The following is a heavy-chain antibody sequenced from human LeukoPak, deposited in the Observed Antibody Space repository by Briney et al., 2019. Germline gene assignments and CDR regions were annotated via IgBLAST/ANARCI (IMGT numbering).Heavy chain of an antibody. CDR3: ARPRRVTTSGSYLSSWFDP. CDR1: GYTFTSYG. Sequence: GASVKVSCKASGYTFTSYGISWVRQAPGQGLEWMGWISAYNGNTNCAQKLQGRVTMTTDSSTSTAYMELRSLRPDDTAVYYCARPRRVTTSGSYLSSWFDPWGQGTLVTVSS. V-gene: IGHV1-18*01. CDR2: ISAYNGNT. D-gene: IGHD1-26*01. J-gene: IGHJ5*02.